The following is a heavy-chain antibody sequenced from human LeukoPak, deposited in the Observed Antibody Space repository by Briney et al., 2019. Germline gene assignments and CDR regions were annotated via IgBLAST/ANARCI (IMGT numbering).Heavy chain of an antibody. CDR1: GYTFTGYY. CDR2: INPNSGGT. CDR3: ARDRGTMIVVANAFDY. J-gene: IGHJ4*02. Sequence: ASVKVSCRASGYTFTGYYMHWVRQAPGQGLEWMGWINPNSGGTNYAQKFQGRVTMTRDTSISTAYMELSRLRSDDTAVYYCARDRGTMIVVANAFDYWGQGTLVTVSS. V-gene: IGHV1-2*02. D-gene: IGHD3-22*01.